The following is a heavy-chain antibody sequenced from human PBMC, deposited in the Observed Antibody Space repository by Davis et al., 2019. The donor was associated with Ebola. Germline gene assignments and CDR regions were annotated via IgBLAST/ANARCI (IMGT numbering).Heavy chain of an antibody. D-gene: IGHD5-18*01. CDR2: INPNSGGT. CDR3: ARDVWIQLWPTDY. V-gene: IGHV1-2*02. CDR1: GYTFTGYY. Sequence: ASVKVSCKASGYTFTGYYMHWVRQAPGQGLEWMGWINPNSGGTNYAQKFQGRVTMTRDTSISTAYMELSRLRSDDTAVYHCARDVWIQLWPTDYWGQGTLVTVSS. J-gene: IGHJ4*02.